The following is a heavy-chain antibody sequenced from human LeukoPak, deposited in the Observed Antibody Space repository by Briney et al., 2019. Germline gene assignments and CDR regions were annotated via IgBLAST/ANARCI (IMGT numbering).Heavy chain of an antibody. CDR1: GFTFSSYA. J-gene: IGHJ4*02. V-gene: IGHV3-30*04. CDR2: ISYDGSNK. CDR3: ARGPSGLADFDY. Sequence: PGGSLRLSCAASGFTFSSYAMHWVRQAPGKGLECVAVISYDGSNKYYADSVKGRFTISRDNSKNTLYLQMNSLRAEDTAVYYCARGPSGLADFDYWGQGTLVTVSS.